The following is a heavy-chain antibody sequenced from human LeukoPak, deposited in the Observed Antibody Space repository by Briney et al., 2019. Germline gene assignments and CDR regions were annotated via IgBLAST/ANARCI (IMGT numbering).Heavy chain of an antibody. CDR1: GFTFSSYA. CDR2: ITGSCTST. CDR3: AKGSYQQGYSSSWPDAFDI. J-gene: IGHJ3*02. V-gene: IGHV3-23*01. Sequence: GGSLRLSCAASGFTFSSYAMSWVRQAPGKGLEWVSAITGSCTSTYYADSVKGRFTISRDNAKNTLYLQMNSLRAEDTAVYYCAKGSYQQGYSSSWPDAFDIWGQGTMVTVSS. D-gene: IGHD6-13*01.